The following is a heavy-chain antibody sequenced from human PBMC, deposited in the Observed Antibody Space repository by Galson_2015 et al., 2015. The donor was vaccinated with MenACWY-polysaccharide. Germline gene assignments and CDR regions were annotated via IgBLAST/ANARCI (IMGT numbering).Heavy chain of an antibody. CDR1: GFTFRDYS. D-gene: IGHD5-12*01. V-gene: IGHV3-48*03. CDR2: ISSGGGNTI. Sequence: SLRLSCAGSGFTFRDYSMHWVRQTAGKGLEWASFISSGGGNTIYYPDSVRGRFTISRDDAKNSVYLQMNNLRAEDTAFYFCARGWLENSLDLWGQGTMVTVSS. CDR3: ARGWLENSLDL. J-gene: IGHJ3*01.